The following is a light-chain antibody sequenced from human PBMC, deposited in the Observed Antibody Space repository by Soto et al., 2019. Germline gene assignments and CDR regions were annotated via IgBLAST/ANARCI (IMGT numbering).Light chain of an antibody. CDR1: NSDIGRYTY. J-gene: IGLJ2*01. Sequence: QSVLTQPASVSGSPGQSITISCSGTNSDIGRYTYVSWYQQHPGKAPKLMIPEVSNRPSGVSNRFSGSKSGNTASLTISGLQAEDEADYYCCSYTSNTTPVVFGGGTKLTVL. CDR2: EVS. V-gene: IGLV2-14*01. CDR3: CSYTSNTTPVV.